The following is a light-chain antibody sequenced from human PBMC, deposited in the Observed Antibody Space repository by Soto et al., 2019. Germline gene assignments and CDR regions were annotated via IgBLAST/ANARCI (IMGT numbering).Light chain of an antibody. J-gene: IGKJ1*01. V-gene: IGKV3D-15*01. CDR1: QSVSSN. CDR2: GVY. Sequence: EIVMSQSPTVRSVPPVERATLSCRASQSVSSNLAWYQQKPGQPPRLLMYGVYTRAPGTPARFSGSGSGTEFTLTISSLQSEDSAVYYCQQYDKWPPRTFGQGTKVDIK. CDR3: QQYDKWPPRT.